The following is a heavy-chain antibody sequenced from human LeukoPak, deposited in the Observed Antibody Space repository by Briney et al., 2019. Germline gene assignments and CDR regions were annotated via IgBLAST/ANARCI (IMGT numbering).Heavy chain of an antibody. Sequence: SVKVSCKASGGPFSSYAISWVRQAPGQGLEWMGRIIPIFGTANYAQKFQGRVTITTDESTSTAYMELSSLRSEDTAVYYCARVAYYYDSSGYYYDFDYWGQGTLVTVSS. CDR2: IIPIFGTA. CDR1: GGPFSSYA. D-gene: IGHD3-22*01. CDR3: ARVAYYYDSSGYYYDFDY. V-gene: IGHV1-69*05. J-gene: IGHJ4*02.